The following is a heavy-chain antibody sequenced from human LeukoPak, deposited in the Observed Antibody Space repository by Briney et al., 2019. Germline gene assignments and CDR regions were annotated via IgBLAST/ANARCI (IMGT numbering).Heavy chain of an antibody. J-gene: IGHJ6*03. CDR3: ARVGSSSWYSWAYYYYYMDV. Sequence: GGSLRLSCAASGFTFDDYGMSWVRQAPGKGLEWVSGINWNGGSTGYADSVKGRFTISRDNAKNSLYLQMNSLRAEDTALYYCARVGSSSWYSWAYYYYYMDVWGKGTTVTVSS. D-gene: IGHD6-13*01. V-gene: IGHV3-20*04. CDR2: INWNGGST. CDR1: GFTFDDYG.